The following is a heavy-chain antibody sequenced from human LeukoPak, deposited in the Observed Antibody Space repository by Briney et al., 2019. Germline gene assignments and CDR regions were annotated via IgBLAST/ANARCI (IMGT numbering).Heavy chain of an antibody. Sequence: GGSLRLSCAASGFTFSSYSMNWVRQAPGKGLEWVANIKQDGSEKYYVDSVKGRFTISRDNAKNSLYLQMNSLRAEDTAVYYCARDGHGDYLYYYYYYMDVWGKGTTVTVSS. D-gene: IGHD4-17*01. CDR2: IKQDGSEK. CDR1: GFTFSSYS. CDR3: ARDGHGDYLYYYYYYMDV. J-gene: IGHJ6*03. V-gene: IGHV3-7*01.